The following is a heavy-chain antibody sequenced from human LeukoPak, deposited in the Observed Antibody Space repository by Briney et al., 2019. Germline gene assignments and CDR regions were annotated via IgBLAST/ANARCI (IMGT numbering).Heavy chain of an antibody. D-gene: IGHD3-3*01. CDR3: VSAYYDFWSGYYGPADY. CDR1: GGSFSGYY. Sequence: SETLSLTCAVYGGSFSGYYWSWIRQPPGKGLEWIGEINHSGSTNYNPSLKSRVTISVDTSKNQFSLKLSSVTAADTAVYYCVSAYYDFWSGYYGPADYWGQGTLVTVSS. V-gene: IGHV4-34*01. CDR2: INHSGST. J-gene: IGHJ4*02.